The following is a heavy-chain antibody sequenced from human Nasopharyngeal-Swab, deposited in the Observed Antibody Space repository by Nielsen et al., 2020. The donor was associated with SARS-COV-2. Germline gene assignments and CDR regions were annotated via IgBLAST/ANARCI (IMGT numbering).Heavy chain of an antibody. Sequence: SETLSLTCAVYGGSFSGYYWSWIRQPPGKGLEWIGEINHSGSTNYNPSLKSRVTISVDTSKNQFSLELSSVTAADTAVYYCARQEGKYYDGRGRGMDVWGQGTTVTVSS. CDR3: ARQEGKYYDGRGRGMDV. CDR1: GGSFSGYY. V-gene: IGHV4-34*01. D-gene: IGHD3-22*01. CDR2: INHSGST. J-gene: IGHJ6*02.